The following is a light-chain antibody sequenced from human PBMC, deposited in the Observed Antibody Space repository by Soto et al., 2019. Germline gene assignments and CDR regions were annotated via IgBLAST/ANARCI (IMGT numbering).Light chain of an antibody. CDR3: SSYTSSTIM. J-gene: IGLJ1*01. V-gene: IGLV2-14*01. CDR1: SSDVGGYNY. CDR2: EVS. Sequence: QSALTQPASVSGSPGQSITISCTGTSSDVGGYNYVSWYQQHPGKAPKLMIYEVSNRPSGVSNRFSGSKSGNTASLTISGLQAEDEADYYCSSYTSSTIMFGTGTKLTVL.